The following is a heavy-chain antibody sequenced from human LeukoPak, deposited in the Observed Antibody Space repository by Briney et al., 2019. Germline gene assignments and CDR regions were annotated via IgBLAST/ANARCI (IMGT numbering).Heavy chain of an antibody. Sequence: ASVKVSCKASGYTFTNYDINWVRQAPGQGLEWVGWLNPKSGYTDYAQKFRGRVILTWDTSKTTVYMELSGLTSEDTAVYYCARGTTLTTKINRQSWFDPWGQGTLVIVSS. CDR3: ARGTTLTTKINRQSWFDP. CDR2: LNPKSGYT. J-gene: IGHJ5*02. D-gene: IGHD4-17*01. V-gene: IGHV1-8*01. CDR1: GYTFTNYD.